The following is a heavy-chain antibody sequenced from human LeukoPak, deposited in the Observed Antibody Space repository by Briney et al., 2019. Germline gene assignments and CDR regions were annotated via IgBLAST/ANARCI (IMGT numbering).Heavy chain of an antibody. CDR3: ARGRSIAARKYFQH. V-gene: IGHV4-34*01. Sequence: SETLSLTCAVYGEPFSGYYWSWIRQPPGKGLEWIGEINHSGSTIYNPSLKSRVTISVDTSKNQFSLKLSSVTAADTAVYYCARGRSIAARKYFQHWGQGTLVTVSS. J-gene: IGHJ1*01. D-gene: IGHD6-6*01. CDR1: GEPFSGYY. CDR2: INHSGST.